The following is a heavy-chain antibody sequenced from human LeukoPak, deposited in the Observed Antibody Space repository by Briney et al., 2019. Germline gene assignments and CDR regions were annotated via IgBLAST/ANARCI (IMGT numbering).Heavy chain of an antibody. CDR2: ISGDGTAT. V-gene: IGHV3-74*01. J-gene: IGHJ4*02. Sequence: GGSLRLSCAASGFTFSRYWMHWVRQAPGKGLVWVSRISGDGTATHYADSVKGRFTISGDNAKNMVYLQMNSLRVEDTAVYYCVRLLDSDYWGQGTLVTVSS. CDR3: VRLLDSDY. CDR1: GFTFSRYW.